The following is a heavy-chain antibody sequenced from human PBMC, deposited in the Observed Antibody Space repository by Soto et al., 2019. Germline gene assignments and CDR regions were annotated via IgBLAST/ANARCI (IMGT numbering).Heavy chain of an antibody. V-gene: IGHV1-69*18. Sequence: QVQLVQSGAEVKKPGSSVKVSCKASGGTFSSYAISWVRQAPGQGLEWMGRIIPIFGTANYAQKFQGRVTITADESTSTAYMELSSLRSEDTAVYYCASQPHIVVVTATLYYYYGMDVWGQGTTVTVSS. CDR2: IIPIFGTA. J-gene: IGHJ6*02. CDR3: ASQPHIVVVTATLYYYYGMDV. CDR1: GGTFSSYA. D-gene: IGHD2-21*02.